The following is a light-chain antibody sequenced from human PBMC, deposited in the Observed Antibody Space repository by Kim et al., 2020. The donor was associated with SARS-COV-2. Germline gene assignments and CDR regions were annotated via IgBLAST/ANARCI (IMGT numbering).Light chain of an antibody. Sequence: SSELTQDPAVSVALGQTVRITCQGDSLRSYYATWYQQKPRQAPLLVIFGRNNRPSGIPDRFSGSTSGNTASLTISGAQAEDEADFYCQSRDSGGNVVFGGGTQLIVL. CDR3: QSRDSGGNVV. V-gene: IGLV3-19*01. CDR1: SLRSYY. J-gene: IGLJ2*01. CDR2: GRN.